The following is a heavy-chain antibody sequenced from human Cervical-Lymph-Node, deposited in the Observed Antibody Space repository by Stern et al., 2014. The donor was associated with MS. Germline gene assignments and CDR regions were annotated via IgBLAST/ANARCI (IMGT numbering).Heavy chain of an antibody. V-gene: IGHV5-51*01. CDR1: GYTFTSYW. CDR3: ARQRYFDY. CDR2: IFPGGSDI. Sequence: VQLVQSGPEVKRLGESLKISCQASGYTFTSYWIGWVRQIPGKGLEWIAIIFPGGSDIRYSPSFQGQVTISADKSSSTAYLQWNNLKASDTAIYYCARQRYFDYWGQGTLVTVSS. J-gene: IGHJ4*02.